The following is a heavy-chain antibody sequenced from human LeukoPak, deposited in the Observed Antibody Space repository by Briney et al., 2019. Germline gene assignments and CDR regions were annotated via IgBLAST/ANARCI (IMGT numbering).Heavy chain of an antibody. CDR1: GYTFTGYY. D-gene: IGHD3-10*01. CDR2: INPNSGGT. V-gene: IGHV1-2*02. CDR3: ASQYYYGSGSSINWFDP. J-gene: IGHJ5*02. Sequence: ASVKVSCKASGYTFTGYYMHWVRQAPGQGLEWMGWINPNSGGTNYAQKFQGRVTMTRDTSISTAYMELSRLRSDDTAVYYCASQYYYGSGSSINWFDPWGQGTLVTVSS.